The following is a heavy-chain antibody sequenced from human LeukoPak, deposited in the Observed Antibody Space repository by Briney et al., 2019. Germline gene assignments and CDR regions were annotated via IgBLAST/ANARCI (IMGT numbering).Heavy chain of an antibody. D-gene: IGHD2-2*01. CDR3: ARVLPVGIVVVPADYDPGVDY. CDR2: INAGNGNT. Sequence: ASVKVSCKASGYTFTSYAMHWVRQAPGQRLEWMGWINAGNGNTKYSQKFQGRVTITRDTSASTAYMELSSLRSEDTAVYYCARVLPVGIVVVPADYDPGVDYWGQGTLVTVSS. J-gene: IGHJ4*02. CDR1: GYTFTSYA. V-gene: IGHV1-3*01.